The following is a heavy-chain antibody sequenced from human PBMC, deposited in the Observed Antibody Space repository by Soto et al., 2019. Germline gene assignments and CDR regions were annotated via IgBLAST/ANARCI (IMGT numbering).Heavy chain of an antibody. CDR2: ISDYNGNT. V-gene: IGHV1-18*01. Sequence: ASVKVSCKASGYTFSIYGISGVLQAPGQGLEWMGCISDYNGNTNYAQKFQGRVTMTTDTSASTAYMELRSLRSDDTAVYYCARVRFSVNFLDYWGQGALVTVPQ. J-gene: IGHJ4*02. D-gene: IGHD1-20*01. CDR3: ARVRFSVNFLDY. CDR1: GYTFSIYG.